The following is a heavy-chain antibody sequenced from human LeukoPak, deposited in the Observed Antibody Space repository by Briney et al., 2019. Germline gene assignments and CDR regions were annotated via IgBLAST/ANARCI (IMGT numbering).Heavy chain of an antibody. CDR1: GGTFSSYA. V-gene: IGHV1-69*05. CDR2: IIPIFGTA. D-gene: IGHD3-10*01. J-gene: IGHJ3*02. CDR3: ARVNPRGSGRDAFDI. Sequence: SVKVSCKASGGTFSSYAISWVRQAPGQGLEWMGGIIPIFGTANYAQKFQGRVTITTDESTSTAYMELSSLRSEDTAVYYCARVNPRGSGRDAFDIWGQGTMVTVSS.